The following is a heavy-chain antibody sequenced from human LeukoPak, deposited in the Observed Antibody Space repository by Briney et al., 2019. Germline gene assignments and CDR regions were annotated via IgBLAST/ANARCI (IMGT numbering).Heavy chain of an antibody. CDR2: IIPISGTA. D-gene: IGHD2-2*01. Sequence: SVKVSCKASGGTFSNYAISWVRQAPGQGLEWMGGIIPISGTANYAQKLQDRVTITADASTSTVYMELSSLRSEDTAVYYCATYCSSTSCYIWGYYFDYWGQGTLVTVSS. CDR3: ATYCSSTSCYIWGYYFDY. V-gene: IGHV1-69*13. CDR1: GGTFSNYA. J-gene: IGHJ4*02.